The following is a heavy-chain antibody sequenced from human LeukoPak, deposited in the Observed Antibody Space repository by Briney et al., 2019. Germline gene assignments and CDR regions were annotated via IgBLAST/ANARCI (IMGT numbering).Heavy chain of an antibody. CDR2: TFHSGST. D-gene: IGHD1-26*01. CDR3: AREARGTYTIDY. CDR1: GGSISSNSYY. J-gene: IGHJ4*02. V-gene: IGHV4-39*01. Sequence: SETLSLTCTVSGGSISSNSYYWGWIRQPPGKGLEWIGSTFHSGSTYYNPSLKSRVTISVDTSKNQFSLRLSSVTAEDTAVYFCAREARGTYTIDYRGQGTLVTVSS.